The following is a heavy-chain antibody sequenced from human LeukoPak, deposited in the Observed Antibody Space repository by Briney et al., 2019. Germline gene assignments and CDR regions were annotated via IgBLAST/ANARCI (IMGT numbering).Heavy chain of an antibody. Sequence: GGSLRLSCTAFGFSFDEHGMSWVRHVPGRGLEWVAGINWSGGSTGYADPLRGRFTISRDNAKNSLYLQIDRLRAGDTALYYCARAPITSPFYFDYWGQGTLVTLSS. CDR2: INWSGGST. CDR1: GFSFDEHG. D-gene: IGHD2-2*01. V-gene: IGHV3-20*04. J-gene: IGHJ4*02. CDR3: ARAPITSPFYFDY.